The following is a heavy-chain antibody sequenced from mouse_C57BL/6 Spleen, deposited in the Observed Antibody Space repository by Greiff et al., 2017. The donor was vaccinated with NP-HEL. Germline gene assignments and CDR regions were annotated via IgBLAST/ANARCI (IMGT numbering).Heavy chain of an antibody. CDR1: GFTFTDYY. J-gene: IGHJ3*01. V-gene: IGHV7-3*01. D-gene: IGHD1-1*01. CDR3: ARYHYGSSYVAWFAY. Sequence: EVQGVESGGGLVQPGGSLSLSCAASGFTFTDYYMSWVRQPPGKALEWLGFIRNKANGYTTEYSASVKGRFTISRDNSQSILYLQMNALRAEDSATYYCARYHYGSSYVAWFAYWGQGTLVTVSA. CDR2: IRNKANGYTT.